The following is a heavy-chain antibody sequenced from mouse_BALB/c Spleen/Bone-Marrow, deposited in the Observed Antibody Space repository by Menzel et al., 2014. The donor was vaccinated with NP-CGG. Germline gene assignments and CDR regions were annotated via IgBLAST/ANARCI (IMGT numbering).Heavy chain of an antibody. V-gene: IGHV1S29*02. CDR2: IYPYNGVT. J-gene: IGHJ2*01. CDR1: GYTFTDYN. D-gene: IGHD1-2*01. CDR3: ARPHYYGYGY. Sequence: VQLKESGPELVKPGASVKISCKASGYTFTDYNMHWVKHSHGKSLEWIGYIYPYNGVTGYNQKFKSKATLTVDNSSTTTYMELRSLTSEDSAVYYCARPHYYGYGYWGQGTPLTVSS.